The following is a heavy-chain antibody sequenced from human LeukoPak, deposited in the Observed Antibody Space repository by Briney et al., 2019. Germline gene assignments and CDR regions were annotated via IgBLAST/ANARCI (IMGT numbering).Heavy chain of an antibody. CDR2: IYHSERT. J-gene: IGHJ5*02. Sequence: PSETLTLTCAVSGASISSCNWWSWVRQPPGTGLEWIGEIYHSERTNYNPSLKRRVTISVDKSKNQFSLKRSSGTAADTAVYYCERNYGGNGEEPESWFDPWGQGILVTVAS. V-gene: IGHV4-4*02. CDR1: GASISSCNW. CDR3: ERNYGGNGEEPESWFDP. D-gene: IGHD4-23*01.